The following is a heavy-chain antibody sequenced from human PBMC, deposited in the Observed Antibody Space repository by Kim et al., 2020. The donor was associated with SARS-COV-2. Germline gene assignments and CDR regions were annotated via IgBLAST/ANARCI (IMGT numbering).Heavy chain of an antibody. CDR3: AKSDHFHYYDSSGYYFFGHFDY. CDR1: GFTFSSYG. Sequence: GGSLRLSCAASGFTFSSYGMHWVRQAPGKGLEWVAVISYDGSNKYYADSVKGRFTISRDNSKNTLYLQMNSLRAEDTAVYYCAKSDHFHYYDSSGYYFFGHFDYWGQGTLVTVSS. V-gene: IGHV3-30*18. J-gene: IGHJ4*02. CDR2: ISYDGSNK. D-gene: IGHD3-22*01.